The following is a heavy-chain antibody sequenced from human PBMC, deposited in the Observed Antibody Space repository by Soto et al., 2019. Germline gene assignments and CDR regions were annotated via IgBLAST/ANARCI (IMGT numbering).Heavy chain of an antibody. J-gene: IGHJ4*01. CDR3: ARYGDRPLVY. Sequence: SETLSLTCPVSGSSISSSTYYWVLIRQPPGKGLEWIGSIYYSGSTYYNPSLKSRVTISVDTSKNQFSLNVNSVTAADTAVYYFARYGDRPLVYWGHGFLFTFSS. CDR1: GSSISSSTYY. V-gene: IGHV4-39*01. D-gene: IGHD7-27*01. CDR2: IYYSGST.